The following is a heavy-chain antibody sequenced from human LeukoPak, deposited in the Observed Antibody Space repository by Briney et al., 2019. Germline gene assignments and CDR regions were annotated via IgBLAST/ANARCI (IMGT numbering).Heavy chain of an antibody. J-gene: IGHJ4*02. Sequence: PSETLSLTCTVSGGSISSYYWSWIRQPPGKGLEGIGYIYYSGSTNYNPSLQSRATISVDPSKRQFSLRLSSVTAADTAVYYCARDYFGSGFFDYWGQGILVTVSS. CDR2: IYYSGST. CDR1: GGSISSYY. CDR3: ARDYFGSGFFDY. V-gene: IGHV4-59*01. D-gene: IGHD3-10*01.